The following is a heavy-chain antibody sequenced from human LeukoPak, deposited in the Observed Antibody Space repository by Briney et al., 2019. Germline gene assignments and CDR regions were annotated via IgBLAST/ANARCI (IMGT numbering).Heavy chain of an antibody. V-gene: IGHV3-23*01. CDR1: GFTFSSYA. CDR3: AKDGIAAAQYYYYYMDV. Sequence: GGSLRLSCAASGFTFSSYAMSWVRQAPGKGLEWVSAISGSGGSTYYADSVKGRFTISRDNSKNTLYLQMNSLRAEDTAVYYCAKDGIAAAQYYYYYMDVWGKGTTVTVSS. CDR2: ISGSGGST. D-gene: IGHD6-13*01. J-gene: IGHJ6*03.